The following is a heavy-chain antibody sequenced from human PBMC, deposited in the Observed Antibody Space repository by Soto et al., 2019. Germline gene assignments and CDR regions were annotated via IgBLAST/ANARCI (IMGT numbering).Heavy chain of an antibody. J-gene: IGHJ3*02. CDR2: IYPGDSDT. CDR1: GYSFTSYW. V-gene: IGHV5-51*01. D-gene: IGHD3-16*02. CDR3: ARHEGDDYIWGSYPFDAFDI. Sequence: GESLKISCKGSGYSFTSYWIGWVRQMPGKGLKWMGIIYPGDSDTRYSPSFQGQVTISADKSISTAYLQWSSLKASDTAMYYCARHEGDDYIWGSYPFDAFDIWGQGTMVTVSS.